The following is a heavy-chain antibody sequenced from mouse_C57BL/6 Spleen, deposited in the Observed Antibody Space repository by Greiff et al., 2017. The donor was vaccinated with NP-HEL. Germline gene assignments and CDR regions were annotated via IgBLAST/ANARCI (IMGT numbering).Heavy chain of an antibody. J-gene: IGHJ2*01. Sequence: VKLMESGPELVKPGASVKISCKASGYAFSSSWLNWVKQRPGKGLEWIGRSYPGDGDTNYNGKFKGKATLTADKSTSTAYMQLSSLTSEDSAVYFCARLYYDSYFDYWGQGTTLTVSS. CDR1: GYAFSSSW. D-gene: IGHD2-4*01. CDR3: ARLYYDSYFDY. V-gene: IGHV1-82*01. CDR2: SYPGDGDT.